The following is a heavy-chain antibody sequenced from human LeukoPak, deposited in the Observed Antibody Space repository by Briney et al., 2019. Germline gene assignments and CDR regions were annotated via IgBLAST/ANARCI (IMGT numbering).Heavy chain of an antibody. CDR3: AKDPIYYAPAAPYYFDY. Sequence: GGSLRLSCAASGFSFINYAMSWVRQAPGKGLEWVSVISGGGVNIFYAEFVKGRFTISRDDSKNTVYLQMNSLRAEDTAVYYCAKDPIYYAPAAPYYFDYWGQGTLVTVSS. V-gene: IGHV3-23*01. CDR1: GFSFINYA. D-gene: IGHD2-2*01. J-gene: IGHJ4*02. CDR2: ISGGGVNI.